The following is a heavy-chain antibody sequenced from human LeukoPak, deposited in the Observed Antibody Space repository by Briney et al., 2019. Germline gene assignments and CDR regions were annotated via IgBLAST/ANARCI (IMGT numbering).Heavy chain of an antibody. CDR2: INTKTGNP. CDR1: GYSFTSYA. CDR3: ARVSEGGYSGYDFWGLDY. J-gene: IGHJ4*02. Sequence: ASVKVSCKASGYSFTSYAMNWARQATGQGLEWTGWINTKTGNPTYEQGFTGRFVFSLDTSVSTAYLQISSLKAEDTAVYYCARVSEGGYSGYDFWGLDYWGQGTLVTVSS. D-gene: IGHD5-12*01. V-gene: IGHV7-4-1*02.